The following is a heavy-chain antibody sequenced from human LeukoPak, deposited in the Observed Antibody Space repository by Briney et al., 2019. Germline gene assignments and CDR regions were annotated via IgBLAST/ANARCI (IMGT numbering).Heavy chain of an antibody. J-gene: IGHJ4*02. CDR3: ARDPGVGWTYYYDY. V-gene: IGHV1-2*02. CDR2: INPNSGGT. Sequence: ASVKVSSKASGYTFTGYYMHWVRQAPGQGLEXXXXINPNSGGTNYAQKFQGRVTMTRDTSISTAYMELSRLRSDDTAVYYCARDPGVGWTYYYDYWGQGTLVTVSS. CDR1: GYTFTGYY. D-gene: IGHD3/OR15-3a*01.